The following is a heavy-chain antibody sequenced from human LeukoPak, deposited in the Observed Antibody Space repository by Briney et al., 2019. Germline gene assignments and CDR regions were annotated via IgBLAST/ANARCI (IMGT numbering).Heavy chain of an antibody. D-gene: IGHD3-9*01. CDR3: AGGGLRYFDWSDKYYFDY. V-gene: IGHV4-59*01. Sequence: PSETLSLTCTVSGGSISSYYWSWIRQPPGKGLEWIGYIYYSGSTNYNPSLKSRVTISVDTSKNQFSLKLSSVTAADTAVYYCAGGGLRYFDWSDKYYFDYWGQGTLVTVSS. CDR2: IYYSGST. J-gene: IGHJ4*02. CDR1: GGSISSYY.